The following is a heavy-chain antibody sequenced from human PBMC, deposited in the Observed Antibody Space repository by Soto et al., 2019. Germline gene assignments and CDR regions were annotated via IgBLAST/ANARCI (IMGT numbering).Heavy chain of an antibody. CDR1: GGSISSYY. CDR3: ASLVYGDYWTGNSYFEH. J-gene: IGHJ1*01. Sequence: PSETLSLTCTVSGGSISSYYWSWIRQPPGKGLEWIGYIYYSGSTNYNPSLKSRVTISVDTSKNQFSLKLSSVTAADTAVYYYASLVYGDYWTGNSYFEHWGQGTLVTVSS. CDR2: IYYSGST. D-gene: IGHD4-17*01. V-gene: IGHV4-59*08.